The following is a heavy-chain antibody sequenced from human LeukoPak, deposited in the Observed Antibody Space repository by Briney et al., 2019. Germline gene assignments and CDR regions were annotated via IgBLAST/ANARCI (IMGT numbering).Heavy chain of an antibody. Sequence: GGSLRLSCAASGFTFSSYSMNWVRQAPGKGLEWVSYISSDSTTIYYADSVKGRFTISRDNAKNSLYLQMNSLRDEDTAEYYCGRGRAYWGQGTLVSVSS. J-gene: IGHJ4*02. CDR3: GRGRAY. V-gene: IGHV3-48*02. CDR1: GFTFSSYS. CDR2: ISSDSTTI.